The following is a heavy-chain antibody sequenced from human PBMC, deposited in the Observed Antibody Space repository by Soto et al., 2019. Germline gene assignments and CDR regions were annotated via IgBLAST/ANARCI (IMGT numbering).Heavy chain of an antibody. V-gene: IGHV1-69*01. CDR3: ARLRTSSWFAVSFQF. CDR2: IIPKFGST. Sequence: QGQLVQSGAEVKKPGSSVKVSCKSSGDTFPSYSIAWMRQAPGQGLEWMVGIIPKFGSTQYARKFQDRVTTAADEPTSTAYSALSGRRFEVMDVNFCARLRTSSWFAVSFQFWGQGTRVTVSS. D-gene: IGHD6-13*01. CDR1: GDTFPSYS. J-gene: IGHJ1*01.